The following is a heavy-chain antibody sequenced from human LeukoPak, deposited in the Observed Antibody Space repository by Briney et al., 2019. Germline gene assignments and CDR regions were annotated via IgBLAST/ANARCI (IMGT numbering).Heavy chain of an antibody. CDR2: IYYSGST. J-gene: IGHJ4*02. D-gene: IGHD2-21*02. CDR3: ASSRMVTSSTHFDY. Sequence: SETLSLTCTVSGGSVSSGDYYWSWIRQPPGKGLEWIGYIYYSGSTYYNPSLKSRVTISVDTSKNQFSLKLSSVTAADTAVYYCASSRMVTSSTHFDYWGQGTLVTVSS. CDR1: GGSVSSGDYY. V-gene: IGHV4-30-4*08.